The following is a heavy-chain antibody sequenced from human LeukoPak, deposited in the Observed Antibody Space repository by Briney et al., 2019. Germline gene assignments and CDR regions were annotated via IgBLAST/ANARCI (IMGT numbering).Heavy chain of an antibody. CDR2: ISWNSGSI. CDR1: GFTFDDYA. Sequence: AGGSLRLSCAASGFTFDDYAMHWVRQAPGKGLEWVSGISWNSGSIGYADSVKGLFTISRDNAKNSLYLQMNSLRAEDTALYYCAKAAHLSSTSCYDHWGQGTLVTVSS. V-gene: IGHV3-9*01. J-gene: IGHJ4*02. CDR3: AKAAHLSSTSCYDH. D-gene: IGHD2-2*01.